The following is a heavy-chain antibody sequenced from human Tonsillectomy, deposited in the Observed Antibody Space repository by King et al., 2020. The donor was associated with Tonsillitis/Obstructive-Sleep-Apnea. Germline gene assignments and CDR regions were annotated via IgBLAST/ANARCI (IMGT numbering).Heavy chain of an antibody. Sequence: VQLQESGPGLVKPSGTLSLTCTVSGGSISSYYWSWIRQPPGKGLEWIGYIYYSGSTNYNPSLKSRVTISVDTSKNQFSLKLSSVTAADTAVYYCARGDYSSSPFDYWGLGTLVTVSS. CDR2: IYYSGST. D-gene: IGHD6-6*01. V-gene: IGHV4-59*01. CDR1: GGSISSYY. J-gene: IGHJ4*02. CDR3: ARGDYSSSPFDY.